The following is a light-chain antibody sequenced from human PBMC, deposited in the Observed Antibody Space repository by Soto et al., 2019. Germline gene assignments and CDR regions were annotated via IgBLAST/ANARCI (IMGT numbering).Light chain of an antibody. J-gene: IGKJ5*01. CDR1: ETVSSY. CDR3: LHRMNWPLT. Sequence: IVLTQSPVTLSLSPGDRATLSCRASETVSSYLLWYQQRPGQAPRLLIYDATNRATGVPARFSGSGSETDFTLTISSLEPEDLGVYYCLHRMNWPLTFGQGTRLEIK. V-gene: IGKV3-11*01. CDR2: DAT.